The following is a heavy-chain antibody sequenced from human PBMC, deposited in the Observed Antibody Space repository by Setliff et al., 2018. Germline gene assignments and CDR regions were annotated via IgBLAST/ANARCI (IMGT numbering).Heavy chain of an antibody. V-gene: IGHV3-15*01. Sequence: PWGSLRLSCAASGFTFSNAWMSWVRQAPGKGLEWVGRIKSKTDGGTIDYAAPVKGRFIISGDESENTLYLQMNNLKTEDTGVYYCTTDRRGGCSGASCYDFDYWGQGTLVTVSS. CDR2: IKSKTDGGTI. CDR3: TTDRRGGCSGASCYDFDY. CDR1: GFTFSNAW. D-gene: IGHD2-15*01. J-gene: IGHJ4*02.